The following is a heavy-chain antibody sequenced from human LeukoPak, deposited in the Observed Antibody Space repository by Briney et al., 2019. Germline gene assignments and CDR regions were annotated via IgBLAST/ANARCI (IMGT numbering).Heavy chain of an antibody. V-gene: IGHV3-7*01. D-gene: IGHD3-10*01. Sequence: GGSLRLSCAASGFTFSSYWMSWVRQAPGKGLEWVANIKQDGSEKYYVDSVKGRFTISRDNVKNSLYLQMNSLRAEDTAVYYCARGLDRLYYYGSGSYYGYWGQGTLVTVSS. CDR2: IKQDGSEK. J-gene: IGHJ4*02. CDR1: GFTFSSYW. CDR3: ARGLDRLYYYGSGSYYGY.